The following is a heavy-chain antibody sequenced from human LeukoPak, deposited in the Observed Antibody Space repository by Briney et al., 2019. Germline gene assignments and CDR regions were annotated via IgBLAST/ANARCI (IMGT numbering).Heavy chain of an antibody. CDR2: IIPILGIA. Sequence: ASVKVSCKASGGTFSSYAISWVRQAPGQGLEWMGRIIPILGIANYAQKFQGRVTITADESTSTAYMELSSLRSEDTAVYYCARVRNNWNDGDWFDPWGQGTLVTVSS. CDR1: GGTFSSYA. V-gene: IGHV1-69*04. CDR3: ARVRNNWNDGDWFDP. D-gene: IGHD1-20*01. J-gene: IGHJ5*02.